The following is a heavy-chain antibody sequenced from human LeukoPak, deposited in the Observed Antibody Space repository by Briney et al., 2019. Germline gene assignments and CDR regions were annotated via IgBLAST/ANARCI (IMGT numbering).Heavy chain of an antibody. CDR2: ISYDGSNK. J-gene: IGHJ6*02. CDR1: GFTFSSYA. D-gene: IGHD2-2*01. Sequence: PGGSLSLSCAASGFTFSSYAMHWVRQVPGKGLEWVAVISYDGSNKYYADSVKGRFTISRDNSKNTLYLQMNSLRAEDTAVYYCARGPGNYYYYGMDVWGQGTTVTVSS. V-gene: IGHV3-30*04. CDR3: ARGPGNYYYYGMDV.